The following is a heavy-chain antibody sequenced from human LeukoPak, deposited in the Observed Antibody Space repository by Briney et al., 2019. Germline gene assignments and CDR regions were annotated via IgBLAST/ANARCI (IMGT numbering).Heavy chain of an antibody. CDR3: AREPRDCTGGTCHSGGGYYFEY. Sequence: QPGGSLRLSCAASGFTVSSNYMSWVRQAPGKGLEWVSAVSGSGANTYHSDSVRGRFTISRDNSKNTLHLQMNSLRAEDTAVFYCAREPRDCTGGTCHSGGGYYFEYWGQGILVTVSS. CDR2: SGSGANT. V-gene: IGHV3-53*01. CDR1: GFTVSSNY. D-gene: IGHD2-8*02. J-gene: IGHJ4*02.